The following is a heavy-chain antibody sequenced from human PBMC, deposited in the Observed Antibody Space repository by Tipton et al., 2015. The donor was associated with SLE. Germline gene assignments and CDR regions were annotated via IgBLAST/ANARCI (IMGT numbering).Heavy chain of an antibody. J-gene: IGHJ4*02. V-gene: IGHV4-4*02. Sequence: TLSLTCSVSDGSISSSNWWSWVRQPPGKGLEWIGEIYHSGSTNYNPSLKSRVTISVDKAKNQFSLKLTSVTAADTAVYYCASQQWLVRFDYWGQGALVTVSS. CDR1: DGSISSSNW. CDR2: IYHSGST. D-gene: IGHD6-19*01. CDR3: ASQQWLVRFDY.